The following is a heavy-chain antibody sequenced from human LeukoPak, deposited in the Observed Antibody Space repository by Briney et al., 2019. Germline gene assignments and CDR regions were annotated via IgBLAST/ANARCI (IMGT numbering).Heavy chain of an antibody. CDR2: ISSSSSYI. Sequence: GGSLRLSCAASGFTFSSYSMSWVRQAPGKGLEWVSSISSSSSYIYYADSVKGRFTISRDNAKNSLYLQMDSLRAEDTAVYYCARDPNYDSSGYYDYWGQGTLVTVSS. D-gene: IGHD3-22*01. CDR1: GFTFSSYS. J-gene: IGHJ4*02. CDR3: ARDPNYDSSGYYDY. V-gene: IGHV3-21*04.